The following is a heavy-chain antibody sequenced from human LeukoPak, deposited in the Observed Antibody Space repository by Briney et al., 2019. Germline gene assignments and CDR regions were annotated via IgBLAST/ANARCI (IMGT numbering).Heavy chain of an antibody. CDR3: ARSGDYLGDYYYYYMDV. CDR2: ISSSSSYI. Sequence: GGSLRLSCAASGFTFSSYSMNWVRQAPGKGLEWVSSISSSSSYICYADSVKGRFTISRDNAKNSLYLQMNSLRAEDTAVYYCARSGDYLGDYYYYYMDVWGKGTTVTVSS. D-gene: IGHD4-17*01. V-gene: IGHV3-21*01. J-gene: IGHJ6*03. CDR1: GFTFSSYS.